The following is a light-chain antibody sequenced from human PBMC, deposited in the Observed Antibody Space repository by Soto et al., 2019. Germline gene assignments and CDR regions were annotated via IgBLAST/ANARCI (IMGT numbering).Light chain of an antibody. V-gene: IGKV3-11*01. Sequence: EILLTQSPATLSVSPGETATLSCRASQSVGKFLSWYQQKPSQVPRLLIYDTSKRATDIPARFSGSGPGTDFTLTISSLEPDDFAVYFCQHRDNWPALTFGGGTKVDIK. CDR1: QSVGKF. J-gene: IGKJ4*01. CDR3: QHRDNWPALT. CDR2: DTS.